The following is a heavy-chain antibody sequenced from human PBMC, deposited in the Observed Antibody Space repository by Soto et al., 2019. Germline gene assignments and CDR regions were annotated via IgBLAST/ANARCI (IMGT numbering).Heavy chain of an antibody. CDR2: MNPNSGNT. D-gene: IGHD3-10*01. CDR1: GYPFTSYD. V-gene: IGHV1-8*01. CDR3: ARVWGSIHR. J-gene: IGHJ5*02. Sequence: QVQLVQSGAEVKKPGASVKVSCKTSGYPFTSYDINWVRQAPGHGLEWMGWMNPNSGNTGYAQKVQGIVSITGNISISAAFMELSSLRAEDTAVYYCARVWGSIHRWGQGTLVTFSS.